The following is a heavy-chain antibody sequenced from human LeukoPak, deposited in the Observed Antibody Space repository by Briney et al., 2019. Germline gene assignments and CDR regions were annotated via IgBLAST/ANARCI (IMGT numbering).Heavy chain of an antibody. CDR1: GFTFGSYG. D-gene: IGHD4-17*01. CDR3: ARGSRYGDYPYYCDF. V-gene: IGHV3-30*02. Sequence: GGSLRLSCAASGFTFGSYGMHRVRQAPGKGLDWVAFVRYDGNNPYYSASVKGRFTISRDNSKNTVLLQMINLRLEDAAVYYCARGSRYGDYPYYCDFWGQGTLVTVSS. J-gene: IGHJ4*02. CDR2: VRYDGNNP.